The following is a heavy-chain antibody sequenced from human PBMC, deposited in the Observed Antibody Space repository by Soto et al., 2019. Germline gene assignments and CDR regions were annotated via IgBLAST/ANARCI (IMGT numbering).Heavy chain of an antibody. D-gene: IGHD3-16*01. J-gene: IGHJ4*02. CDR1: GASMSDYF. V-gene: IGHV4-4*07. Sequence: PSETLSLTCTVSGASMSDYFWTWIRLPAGQRLEWIGRKSISGSTDYNPSLKGRASMSVDTSKNQFSLRLISVTAADTALYYCARSLGSAAGWSFDVWGQGILVTVS. CDR3: ARSLGSAAGWSFDV. CDR2: KSISGST.